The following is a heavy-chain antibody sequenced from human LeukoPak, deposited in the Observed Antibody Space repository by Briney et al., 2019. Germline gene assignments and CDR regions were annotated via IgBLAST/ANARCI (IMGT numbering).Heavy chain of an antibody. J-gene: IGHJ4*02. Sequence: GGSLRLSCAASGFTFSSYGMHWVRQAPGKGLEWVSSISSSSSYIYYADSVKGRFTISRDNAKNSLYLQMNSLRAEDTAVYYCARGDVDTAMVTYWGQGTLVTVSS. CDR2: ISSSSSYI. V-gene: IGHV3-21*01. D-gene: IGHD5-18*01. CDR3: ARGDVDTAMVTY. CDR1: GFTFSSYG.